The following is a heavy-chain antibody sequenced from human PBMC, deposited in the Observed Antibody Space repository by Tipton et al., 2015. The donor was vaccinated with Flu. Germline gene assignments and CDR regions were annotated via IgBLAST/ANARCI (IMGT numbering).Heavy chain of an antibody. V-gene: IGHV4-4*07. J-gene: IGHJ2*01. Sequence: TLSLTCTVSGGSLSSYFWRWIRQPAGKGLEWIGRIYPSGNTNYNPSLQSRVTMSVDTSRNQFSLNLTSVTAADEAIYYCARSGSYHHYYFDLWGRGTLVSVSS. CDR3: ARSGSYHHYYFDL. CDR2: IYPSGNT. D-gene: IGHD1-26*01. CDR1: GGSLSSYF.